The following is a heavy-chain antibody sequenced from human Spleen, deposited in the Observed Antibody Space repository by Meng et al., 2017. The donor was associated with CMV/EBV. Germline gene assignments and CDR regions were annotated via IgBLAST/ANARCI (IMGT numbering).Heavy chain of an antibody. CDR2: INHSGST. J-gene: IGHJ4*02. Sequence: LTCAVYGGSFSSYYWSWIRQPPGKGLEWIGEINHSGSTNYNPSLKSRVTISVDTSKNQFSLKLSSVTAADTAVYYCARGRGSLPTLDYWGQGTLVTVSS. CDR1: GGSFSSYY. CDR3: ARGRGSLPTLDY. V-gene: IGHV4-34*01. D-gene: IGHD1-26*01.